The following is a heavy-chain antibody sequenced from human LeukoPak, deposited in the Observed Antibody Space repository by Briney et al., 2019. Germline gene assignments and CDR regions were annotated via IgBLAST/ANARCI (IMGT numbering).Heavy chain of an antibody. CDR3: ATRNRDFYDSGAAQSFDY. CDR2: ISGSGGST. D-gene: IGHD3-22*01. Sequence: GGSLRLSCAASGFTFSSYAMSWVRQAPGKGLEWVSAISGSGGSTYYADSVKGRFTISRDNSKNTLYLQMNSLRAEDTAVYYCATRNRDFYDSGAAQSFDYWGQGTLVTVSS. CDR1: GFTFSSYA. J-gene: IGHJ4*02. V-gene: IGHV3-23*01.